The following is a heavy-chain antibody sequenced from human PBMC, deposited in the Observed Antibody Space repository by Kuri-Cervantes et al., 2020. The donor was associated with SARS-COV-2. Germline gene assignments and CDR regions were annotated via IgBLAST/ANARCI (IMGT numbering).Heavy chain of an antibody. CDR2: INPSGGST. J-gene: IGHJ6*03. CDR1: GYTLTSYY. CDR3: ARSWGNWRYMDV. Sequence: ASVKVSCKASGYTLTSYYMHWVRQAPGQGLEWMGIINPSGGSTSYVQKFQGRVTMTRDTSTSTVYMELSSLRSEDTAVYYCARSWGNWRYMDVWGKGTTVTVSS. V-gene: IGHV1-46*01. D-gene: IGHD1-1*01.